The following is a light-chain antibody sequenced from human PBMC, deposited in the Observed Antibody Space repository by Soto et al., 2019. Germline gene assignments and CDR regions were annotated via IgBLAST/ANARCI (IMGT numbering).Light chain of an antibody. CDR3: QQSYTSPPWT. Sequence: DIQMTQSPSSLSASVGDRVTISCRASQIISTYLNWYQQKPDTAPRLLISRASSVKSGVPPRFSGSGSGRDFTLTISSLRPEDIATYFCQQSYTSPPWTFGQGTKVEVK. CDR1: QIISTY. J-gene: IGKJ1*01. CDR2: RAS. V-gene: IGKV1-39*01.